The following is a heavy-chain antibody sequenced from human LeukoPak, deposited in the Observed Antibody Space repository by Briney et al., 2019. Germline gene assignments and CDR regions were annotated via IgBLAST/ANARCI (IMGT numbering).Heavy chain of an antibody. V-gene: IGHV1-2*02. CDR3: AREDNTGLDNWFDP. CDR1: GYTFMSHG. Sequence: GASVKVSCKAYGYTFMSHGISWVRQAPGQGLEWMGWINPNSGGTKYAQKFHGRVTMTRDTSISTAYMELSRLRGDDTAVYYCAREDNTGLDNWFDPWGQGTLVTVSS. J-gene: IGHJ5*02. CDR2: INPNSGGT. D-gene: IGHD6-19*01.